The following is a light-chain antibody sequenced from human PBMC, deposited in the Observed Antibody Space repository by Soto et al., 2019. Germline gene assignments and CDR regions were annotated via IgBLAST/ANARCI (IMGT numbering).Light chain of an antibody. CDR2: ANT. V-gene: IGLV1-40*01. CDR1: SSNIGAGFD. Sequence: QSVLTQPPSVSGAPGQRVAISCTGSSSNIGAGFDVHWYQQLPGTAPELLIYANTNRPSGVPDRFSGSKSGTSASLAITGLQAEDDADYYCQSYDSSLSGVIFGGGTKLTVL. J-gene: IGLJ2*01. CDR3: QSYDSSLSGVI.